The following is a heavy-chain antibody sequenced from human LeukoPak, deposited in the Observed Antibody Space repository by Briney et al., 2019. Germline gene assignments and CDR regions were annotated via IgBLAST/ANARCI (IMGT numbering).Heavy chain of an antibody. J-gene: IGHJ3*02. V-gene: IGHV3-30*02. Sequence: PGGSLRLSCAASGFTFSSYDMHWVRQAPGKGLEWVAFIRYDGSNKYYADSVKGRFTISRDNSKNTLYLQMNSLRAEDTAVYYCAEDQSSGYYPDAFDIWGQGTMVTVSS. CDR3: AEDQSSGYYPDAFDI. CDR1: GFTFSSYD. D-gene: IGHD3-22*01. CDR2: IRYDGSNK.